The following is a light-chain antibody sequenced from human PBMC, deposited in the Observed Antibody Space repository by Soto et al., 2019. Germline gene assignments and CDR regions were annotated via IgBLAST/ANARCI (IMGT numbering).Light chain of an antibody. V-gene: IGLV2-23*02. CDR2: EVS. CDR3: CSYAGRSTFGPVV. J-gene: IGLJ2*01. Sequence: QSVLTQPASVSGSPGQSITISCTGTSSDVGSYNLVSWYQQHPGKAPKLMIYEVSKRPSGVSNRFSGSKSGNTASLTISGLQAEDEADYYFCSYAGRSTFGPVVFGGGTKVTVL. CDR1: SSDVGSYNL.